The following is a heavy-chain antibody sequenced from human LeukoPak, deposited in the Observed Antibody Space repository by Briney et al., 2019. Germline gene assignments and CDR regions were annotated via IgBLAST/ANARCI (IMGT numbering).Heavy chain of an antibody. Sequence: GESLKISCKGSGYSFTSYWIGWVRQMPGKGLEWMGIIYPGDSDTRYSPSFQGQVTISADKSISTAYLQWSSLKASDTAMYYCATARGDYDSSGYYLHDAFDIWGQGTMVTVSS. J-gene: IGHJ3*02. D-gene: IGHD3-22*01. CDR2: IYPGDSDT. CDR3: ATARGDYDSSGYYLHDAFDI. V-gene: IGHV5-51*01. CDR1: GYSFTSYW.